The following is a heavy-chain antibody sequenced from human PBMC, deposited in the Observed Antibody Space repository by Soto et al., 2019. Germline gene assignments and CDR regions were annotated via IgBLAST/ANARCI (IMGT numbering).Heavy chain of an antibody. CDR3: ARDIAPLRVIVVVQAAINY. Sequence: ASVKVSCKASGYTFTSYYMHWVRQAPGQGLEWMGIINPSGGSTSYAQKFQGRVTMTRDTSTSTVYMELSSLRSEDTAVYYCARDIAPLRVIVVVQAAINYGGQGPLVTV. J-gene: IGHJ4*02. V-gene: IGHV1-46*01. CDR1: GYTFTSYY. D-gene: IGHD2-2*01. CDR2: INPSGGST.